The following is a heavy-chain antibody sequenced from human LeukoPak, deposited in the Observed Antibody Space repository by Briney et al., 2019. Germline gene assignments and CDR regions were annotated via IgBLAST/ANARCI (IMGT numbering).Heavy chain of an antibody. CDR1: VGTFSSYA. V-gene: IGHV1-69*01. CDR3: ARGVVVVVPAAKVTDYYYYGMDV. Sequence: SVNVSCKASVGTFSSYAISWVRQAPGQGLEWMGGIIPIFGTANYAQKFQGRVTITADESTSTAYMELSSLRSEDTAVYYCARGVVVVVPAAKVTDYYYYGMDVWGKGTTVTVSS. J-gene: IGHJ6*04. D-gene: IGHD2-2*01. CDR2: IIPIFGTA.